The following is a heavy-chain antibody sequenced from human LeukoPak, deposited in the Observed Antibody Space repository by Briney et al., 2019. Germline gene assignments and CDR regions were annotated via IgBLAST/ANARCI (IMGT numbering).Heavy chain of an antibody. CDR2: IYSGGST. J-gene: IGHJ4*02. V-gene: IGHV3-66*01. CDR1: GFTVSSNY. Sequence: GGSLRLSCAVSGFTVSSNYMSWVRQAPGKGLEWVSIIYSGGSTYYADSVKGRFTISRGNSKNILYLQMNSLRAEDTAVYYCARTRDVGQRFDYWGQGTLVTVSS. CDR3: ARTRDVGQRFDY.